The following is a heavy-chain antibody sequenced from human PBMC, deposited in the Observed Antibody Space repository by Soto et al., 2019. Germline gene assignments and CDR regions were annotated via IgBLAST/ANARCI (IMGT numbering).Heavy chain of an antibody. CDR3: AKGGATYGLLTHDY. Sequence: EVQLLESGGGLVQPGGSLRLSGEASRFPFSNFAMSWAPQAPGKGLGWVSTITGTSANTYYTDSVKGRFAISRDNSQNTLYLQMNSLTTEDTAVYYCAKGGATYGLLTHDYWGQGTLVTVSS. J-gene: IGHJ4*02. CDR2: ITGTSANT. D-gene: IGHD3-9*01. V-gene: IGHV3-23*01. CDR1: RFPFSNFA.